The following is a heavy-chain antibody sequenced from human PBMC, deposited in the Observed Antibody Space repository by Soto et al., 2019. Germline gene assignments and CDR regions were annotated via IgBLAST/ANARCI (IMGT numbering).Heavy chain of an antibody. Sequence: GGSLRLSCAASGFTFSSYEMNWVRQAPGKGLEWVSYISGRGVDTLYADSVKGRFTISRDNSRNTLYLQVNSLRAEDTAVYYCAKDQTDVTLFDYWGQGTLVTVSS. V-gene: IGHV3-23*01. CDR1: GFTFSSYE. J-gene: IGHJ4*02. D-gene: IGHD2-21*02. CDR2: ISGRGVDT. CDR3: AKDQTDVTLFDY.